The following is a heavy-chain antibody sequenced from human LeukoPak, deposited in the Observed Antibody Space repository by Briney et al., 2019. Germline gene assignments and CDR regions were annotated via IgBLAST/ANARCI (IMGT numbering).Heavy chain of an antibody. CDR1: GGSISSYY. V-gene: IGHV4-59*12. CDR2: VYYSGST. Sequence: PSETPSLTCTVSGGSISSYYWSWIRQPPGKGLEWIGYVYYSGSTTYNPSLKSRVTISVDTSKNQFSLKLSSVTAADTAVYYCARESSIRYFFDYWGQGTLVTVSS. CDR3: ARESSIRYFFDY. J-gene: IGHJ4*02. D-gene: IGHD1-14*01.